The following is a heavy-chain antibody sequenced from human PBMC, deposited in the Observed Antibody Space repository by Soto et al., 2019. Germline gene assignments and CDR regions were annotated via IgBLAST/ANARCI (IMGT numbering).Heavy chain of an antibody. CDR3: ARSVSFITPRPDY. D-gene: IGHD6-6*01. Sequence: ASVKVSGKASGYTFTDYYLHWVRQAPGQGLECMGWINPNNGDTNYAQKFQGRVTMTRDTSISTAYMEVSRLRSDDTAVYYCARSVSFITPRPDYWGQGTLVTVSP. CDR1: GYTFTDYY. V-gene: IGHV1-2*02. CDR2: INPNNGDT. J-gene: IGHJ4*02.